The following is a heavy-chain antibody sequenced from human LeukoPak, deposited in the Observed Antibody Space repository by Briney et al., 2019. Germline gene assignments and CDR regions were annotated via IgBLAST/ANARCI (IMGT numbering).Heavy chain of an antibody. D-gene: IGHD4-23*01. CDR1: GGSISNYY. CDR2: IYNSGHT. J-gene: IGHJ2*01. V-gene: IGHV4-59*01. CDR3: ARSVVTLYWYFDL. Sequence: PSETLSLTCTVSGGSISNYYWSWIRQPPGKGLEWIGYIYNSGHTNYNPSLKSRVTISLDTSKNQFSLKLSSVTTADTAVYYCARSVVTLYWYFDLWGRGTLVTVSS.